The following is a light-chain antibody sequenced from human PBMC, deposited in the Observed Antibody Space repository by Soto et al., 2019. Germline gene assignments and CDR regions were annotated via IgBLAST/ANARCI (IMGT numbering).Light chain of an antibody. Sequence: EIPLMQTTCTLHSSTGATATSCRKTSQSRGSNFLAWYQHKPGQAPRLLIYASSNRATGIPDRFSGSASGTDFTLTINRLEPEDFAVYYCQLYGISPHFGHVTLLAIK. V-gene: IGKV3-20*01. J-gene: IGKJ5*01. CDR3: QLYGISPH. CDR2: ASS. CDR1: QSRGSNF.